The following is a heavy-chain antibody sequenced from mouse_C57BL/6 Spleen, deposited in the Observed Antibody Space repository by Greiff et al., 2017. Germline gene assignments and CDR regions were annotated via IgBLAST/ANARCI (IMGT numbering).Heavy chain of an antibody. J-gene: IGHJ3*01. CDR2: IDPETGGT. CDR3: TRRGASAAWFAD. Sequence: QVQLQQPGAELVRPGASVTLSCKASGYTFTDYEMHWVKQTPVHGLEWIGAIDPETGGTAYNQKFKGKAILTADKSSSTAYMELRSLTSEDSAVYYCTRRGASAAWFADWGQGTLVTVSA. CDR1: GYTFTDYE. D-gene: IGHD6-1*01. V-gene: IGHV1-15*01.